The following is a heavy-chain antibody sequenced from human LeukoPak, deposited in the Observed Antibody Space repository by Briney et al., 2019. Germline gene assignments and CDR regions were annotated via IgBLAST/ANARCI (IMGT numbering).Heavy chain of an antibody. J-gene: IGHJ6*02. CDR3: ASDIVVVPAAPYYYYGMDV. Sequence: SVKVSCKASGGTFSSYAISWVRQAPGQGLEWMGRIIPILGIANYAQEFQGRVTITADKSTSTAYMELSSLRSEDTAVYYCASDIVVVPAAPYYYYGMDVWGQGTTVTVSS. D-gene: IGHD2-2*01. CDR1: GGTFSSYA. V-gene: IGHV1-69*04. CDR2: IIPILGIA.